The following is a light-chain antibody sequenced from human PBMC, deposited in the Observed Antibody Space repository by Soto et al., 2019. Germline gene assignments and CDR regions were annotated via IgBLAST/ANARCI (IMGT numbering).Light chain of an antibody. CDR2: GTS. CDR1: QSVSSSY. Sequence: EIVFTQSPGTLSLSPGGKATLSCRARQSVSSSYLAWYQQKPGQAPRLLIYGTSSRATAIPDRFSGSGSGTDFTLTISRLEPEDFAVYYCQQYGSSSWTFGQGTKVDIK. V-gene: IGKV3-20*01. CDR3: QQYGSSSWT. J-gene: IGKJ1*01.